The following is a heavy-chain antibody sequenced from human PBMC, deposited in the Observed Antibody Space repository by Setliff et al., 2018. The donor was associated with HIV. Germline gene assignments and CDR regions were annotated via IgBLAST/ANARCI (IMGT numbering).Heavy chain of an antibody. D-gene: IGHD6-19*01. V-gene: IGHV1-69-2*01. CDR3: ELLAVAGTEGYWFDP. Sequence: GASVKVSCKASGYTFITYYMHWVRQAPGQGLEWMGRVEPQHGETIFAGKFQGRVTITADTSTDTAYMELSSLRSEDTAVYYCELLAVAGTEGYWFDPWGQGTLVTVSS. CDR1: GYTFITYY. J-gene: IGHJ5*02. CDR2: VEPQHGET.